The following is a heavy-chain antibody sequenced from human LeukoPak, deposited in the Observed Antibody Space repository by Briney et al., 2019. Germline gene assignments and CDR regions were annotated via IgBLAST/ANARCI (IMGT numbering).Heavy chain of an antibody. D-gene: IGHD2-2*01. V-gene: IGHV1-18*01. CDR2: ISAYNGNT. J-gene: IGHJ4*02. Sequence: ASVKVSCKASGYTFTSYGISWVRQAPGQGLEWMGWISAYNGNTNYAQKLQGRVTMTTDTSTSTAYMELRSLRSDDTAVYYCARSYCTTTSCLIHYWGQGTLVTVSS. CDR3: ARSYCTTTSCLIHY. CDR1: GYTFTSYG.